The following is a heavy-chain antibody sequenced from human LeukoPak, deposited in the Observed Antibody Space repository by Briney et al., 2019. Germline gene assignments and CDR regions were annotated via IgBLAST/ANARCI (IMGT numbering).Heavy chain of an antibody. J-gene: IGHJ4*02. Sequence: SQTLSLTCTVSGGSISSGGYYWSWIRQHPEKGLEWLGYIYYSGSTYYHPSLKSRITISLDTSKNQFSLKLSSVTAADTAVYYCARGEMATIILTGGQGTLVSVSS. D-gene: IGHD5-24*01. CDR2: IYYSGST. V-gene: IGHV4-31*03. CDR1: GGSISSGGYY. CDR3: ARGEMATIILT.